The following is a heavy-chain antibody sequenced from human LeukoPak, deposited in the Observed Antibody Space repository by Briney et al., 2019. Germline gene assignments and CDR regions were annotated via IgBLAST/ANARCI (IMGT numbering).Heavy chain of an antibody. CDR2: INHSGST. CDR1: GGSFSGYY. D-gene: IGHD3-16*02. Sequence: TSSETLSLTCAVYGGSFSGYYWSWIRQPPGKGLEWIGEINHSGSTNYNPSLKSRVTISVDTSKNQFSLKLSSVTAADTAVYYCAGGSRYRAFDIWGQGTMVTVSS. CDR3: AGGSRYRAFDI. J-gene: IGHJ3*02. V-gene: IGHV4-34*01.